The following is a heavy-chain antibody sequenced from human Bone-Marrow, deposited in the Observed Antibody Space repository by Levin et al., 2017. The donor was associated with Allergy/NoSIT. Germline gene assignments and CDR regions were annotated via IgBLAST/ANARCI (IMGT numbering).Heavy chain of an antibody. D-gene: IGHD3/OR15-3a*01. CDR2: IYSNGDR. V-gene: IGHV3-66*01. CDR1: GFTVGNNF. Sequence: GGSLRLSCAASGFTVGNNFMTWVRQAPGKGLEWVSLIYSNGDRFYADSVRGRFVISRDSSKNTVFLQMNSLRAEDTAVYYCAWTGAPDYWGQGTLVTVYS. CDR3: AWTGAPDY. J-gene: IGHJ4*02.